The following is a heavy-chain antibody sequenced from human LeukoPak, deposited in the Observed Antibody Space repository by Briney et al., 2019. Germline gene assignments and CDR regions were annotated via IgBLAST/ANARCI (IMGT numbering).Heavy chain of an antibody. Sequence: PGGSLRLSCAASGFTFSSYGMHWVRQAPGKGLEWVAVISYDGSNKYYADSVKGRFTISRDNSKNTLYVQMNSLRAEDTAVYYCAKARGSGSYYNVMDVWGQGTTVTVSS. CDR1: GFTFSSYG. CDR3: AKARGSGSYYNVMDV. J-gene: IGHJ6*02. CDR2: ISYDGSNK. D-gene: IGHD3-10*01. V-gene: IGHV3-30*18.